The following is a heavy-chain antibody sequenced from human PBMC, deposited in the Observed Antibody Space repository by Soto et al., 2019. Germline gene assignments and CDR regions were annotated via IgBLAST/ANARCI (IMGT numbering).Heavy chain of an antibody. CDR1: GFTFSSYS. Sequence: EVQLVESGGGLVQPGGSLRLSCAASGFTFSSYSMNWVRQAPGKGLEWVSYISSSSSTIYYADSVKGRFTISRDNAKNSLYLQMNSLRAEDTAVYYCARGFEYSSSSVVYYWGQGTLVTVSS. V-gene: IGHV3-48*01. CDR3: ARGFEYSSSSVVYY. CDR2: ISSSSSTI. J-gene: IGHJ4*02. D-gene: IGHD6-6*01.